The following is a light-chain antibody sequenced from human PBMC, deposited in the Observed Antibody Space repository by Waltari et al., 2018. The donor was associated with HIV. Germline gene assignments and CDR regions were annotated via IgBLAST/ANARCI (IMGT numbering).Light chain of an antibody. CDR1: QSVTSSY. V-gene: IGKV3-20*01. CDR3: QQYGSSPLT. J-gene: IGKJ4*01. CDR2: GAS. Sequence: ETVLTQSPGTLSFSPGERATLSCRASQSVTSSYLAWYQQKPGQAPRLLIYGASSRATGIPDRFSGSGSGTDFTLTISRLEPEDFAVYYCQQYGSSPLTFGGGTKVEIK.